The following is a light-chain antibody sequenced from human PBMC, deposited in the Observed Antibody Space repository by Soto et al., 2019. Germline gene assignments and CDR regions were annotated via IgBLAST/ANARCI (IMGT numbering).Light chain of an antibody. CDR3: QQYHSYSPFT. Sequence: DIQMTQSPSTLSASVGDRVTVTCRASQSISSWLAWYQQKPGKAPKLLIYDASSLESGVPSRFSGSGSGTEFTLTISSLQPGDFATYYCQQYHSYSPFTFGPGPKVDIK. CDR2: DAS. CDR1: QSISSW. V-gene: IGKV1-5*01. J-gene: IGKJ3*01.